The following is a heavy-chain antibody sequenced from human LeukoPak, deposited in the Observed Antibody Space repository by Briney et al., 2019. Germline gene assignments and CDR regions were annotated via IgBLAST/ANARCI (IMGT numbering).Heavy chain of an antibody. CDR3: ASNYYGSGSLDY. CDR2: INHSGSI. CDR1: GASFSNYC. V-gene: IGHV4-34*01. D-gene: IGHD3-10*01. Sequence: SETLSLTCTVHGASFSNYCWTWIRQPPGKGLEWIGEINHSGSINYNPSLKSRVTISVDTSKNQFSLKLSSVTAADTAVYYCASNYYGSGSLDYWGQGNLVTVSS. J-gene: IGHJ4*02.